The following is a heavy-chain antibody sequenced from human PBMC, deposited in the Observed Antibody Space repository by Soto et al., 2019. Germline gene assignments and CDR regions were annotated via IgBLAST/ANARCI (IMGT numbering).Heavy chain of an antibody. Sequence: EVQLVESGGGVVQPGGSLRLSCAASVFTFSSSWMNWVRQVPGKGLEWISRLYSDGTGTNYADSVKGRFTISRDNAKNTLYLQMNSLRVEDAAVYYCARVVSIAVGAPFDLWGQGVLVTVSS. V-gene: IGHV3-74*01. D-gene: IGHD6-19*01. CDR3: ARVVSIAVGAPFDL. CDR1: VFTFSSSW. CDR2: LYSDGTGT. J-gene: IGHJ4*02.